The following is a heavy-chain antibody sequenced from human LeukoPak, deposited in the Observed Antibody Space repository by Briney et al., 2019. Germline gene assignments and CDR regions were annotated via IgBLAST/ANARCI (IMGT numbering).Heavy chain of an antibody. D-gene: IGHD3-10*01. CDR1: GFTISTAYY. V-gene: IGHV4-38-2*02. J-gene: IGHJ2*01. Sequence: SETLSLTCSVSGFTISTAYYWAWIRQPPGKGLEWIGSIFHSGNTHYNLSLQTRVTISLDASRNQFSLNLDSVIAADTAVYFCARGISINWYFDLWGRGTLVTVSS. CDR2: IFHSGNT. CDR3: ARGISINWYFDL.